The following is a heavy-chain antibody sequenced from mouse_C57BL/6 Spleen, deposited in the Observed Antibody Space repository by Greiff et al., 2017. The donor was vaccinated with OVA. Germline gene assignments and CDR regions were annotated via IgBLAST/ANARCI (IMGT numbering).Heavy chain of an antibody. J-gene: IGHJ3*01. V-gene: IGHV1-4*01. CDR2: INPSSGYT. CDR1: GYTFTSYT. Sequence: VQLVESGAELARPGASVKMSCKASGYTFTSYTMHWVKQRPGQGLEWIGYINPSSGYTKYNQKFKDKATLTADKSSSTAYMQLSSLTSEDSAVYYCARGGEGGFAYWGQGTLVTVSA. CDR3: ARGGEGGFAY.